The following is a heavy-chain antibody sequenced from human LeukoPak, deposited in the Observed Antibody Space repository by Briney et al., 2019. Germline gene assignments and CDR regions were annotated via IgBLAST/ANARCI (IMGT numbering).Heavy chain of an antibody. CDR2: IYTSGST. V-gene: IGHV4-61*02. Sequence: SQTLSLTCTVSGGSISSGSYYWSWIRQPAGKGLEWIGRIYTSGSTNYDPSLKSRVTISVDTSKNQFSLKLISVTAADTAVYYCARDNQLGYYYYYMDVWGKGTTVTVSS. CDR3: ARDNQLGYYYYYMDV. D-gene: IGHD6-6*01. CDR1: GGSISSGSYY. J-gene: IGHJ6*03.